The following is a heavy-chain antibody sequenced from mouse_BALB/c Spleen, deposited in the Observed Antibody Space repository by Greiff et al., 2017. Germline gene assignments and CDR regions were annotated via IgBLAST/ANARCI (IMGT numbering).Heavy chain of an antibody. CDR2: ISYDGSN. J-gene: IGHJ4*01. CDR3: ARVIITTARYYYAMDY. D-gene: IGHD1-2*01. CDR1: GYSITSGYY. V-gene: IGHV3-6*02. Sequence: ESGPGLVKPSQSLSLTCSVTGYSITSGYYWNWIRQFPGNKLEWMGYISYDGSNNYNPSLKNRISITRDTSKNQFFLKLNSVTTEDTATYYCARVIITTARYYYAMDYWGQGTSVTVSS.